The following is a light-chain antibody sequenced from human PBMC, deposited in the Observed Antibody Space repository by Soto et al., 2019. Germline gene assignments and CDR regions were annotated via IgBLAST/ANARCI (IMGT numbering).Light chain of an antibody. CDR3: QQFNAYPLT. J-gene: IGKJ4*01. V-gene: IGKV1-9*01. CDR1: QGISDY. CDR2: GAS. Sequence: DIQLTQSPSFLSASVGDRVTISCRASQGISDYLAWYQQKPGKAPKLLLYGASTLQSGVPSRFSGSASRTEFTLTIRSLQPEDFAPYFCQQFNAYPLTVGGGTKLEIK.